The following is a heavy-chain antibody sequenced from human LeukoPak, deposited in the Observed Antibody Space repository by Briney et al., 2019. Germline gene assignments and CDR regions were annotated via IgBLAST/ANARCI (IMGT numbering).Heavy chain of an antibody. V-gene: IGHV1-8*01. D-gene: IGHD6-13*01. J-gene: IGHJ4*02. CDR3: ATAFSSWPHFDY. CDR2: MNPNSGNT. CDR1: GYTFTSYD. Sequence: ASVKVSCKASGYTFTSYDINWVRQATGQGLEWMGWMNPNSGNTGYAQKFQGRVTMTEDTSTDTAYMELSSLRSEDTAVYYCATAFSSWPHFDYWGQGTLVTVSS.